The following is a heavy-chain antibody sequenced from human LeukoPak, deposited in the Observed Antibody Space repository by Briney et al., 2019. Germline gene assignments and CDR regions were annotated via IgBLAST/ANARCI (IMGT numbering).Heavy chain of an antibody. Sequence: SETLSLTCTVSGGSISTYYWTWIRQPAGKGPEWIGRVSTTDTAIYNPSLETRVTVSIDTSKNQFSLKLSSVTAADTAVYYCARDLEYCSTTSCFTWGQGTLVTVSS. CDR2: VSTTDTA. J-gene: IGHJ5*02. V-gene: IGHV4-4*07. D-gene: IGHD2-2*01. CDR3: ARDLEYCSTTSCFT. CDR1: GGSISTYY.